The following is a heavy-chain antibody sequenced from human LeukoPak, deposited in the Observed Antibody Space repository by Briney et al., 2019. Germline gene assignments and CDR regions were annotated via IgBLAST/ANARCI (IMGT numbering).Heavy chain of an antibody. Sequence: PSETLSLTCTVSGDSISSSGYYWGWIRQPPGKGLEWIGRMHYSGDTYYNPSLKSRVTISVDTSKNQFPLRLSSVTPAAKAVYYCARRSRMAVDSTHVFDYWGQGTLVTVSS. D-gene: IGHD6-19*01. CDR3: ARRSRMAVDSTHVFDY. J-gene: IGHJ4*02. CDR1: GDSISSSGYY. CDR2: MHYSGDT. V-gene: IGHV4-39*01.